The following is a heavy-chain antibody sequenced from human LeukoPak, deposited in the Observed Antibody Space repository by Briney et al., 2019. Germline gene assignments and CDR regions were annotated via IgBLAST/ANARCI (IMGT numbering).Heavy chain of an antibody. V-gene: IGHV3-53*01. CDR1: GFTVITND. CDR3: ARGVEPLAANTLAY. J-gene: IGHJ4*02. D-gene: IGHD1-14*01. CDR2: LYSDGNT. Sequence: GGSLRLSCAASGFTVITNDMTWVRQAPGKGLEWVSVLYSDGNTKYADSVQGRCTISRDNSKNTLYLEMNSLSPDDTAVYYCARGVEPLAANTLAYWGQGSLVTVSS.